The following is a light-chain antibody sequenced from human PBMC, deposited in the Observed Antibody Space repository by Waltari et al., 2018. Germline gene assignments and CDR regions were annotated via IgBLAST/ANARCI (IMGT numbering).Light chain of an antibody. V-gene: IGLV6-57*04. CDR2: EYS. CDR1: SGSIAGNF. Sequence: FMLTQPHSVSESPGETGSISCTSSSGSIAGNFVQWYQQRPRSAASALIYEYSQRPSGVPDRFSGSIDSSSNAASRTFSGLKTEDEADYYSQSYDSTSHVVFGGGTRLTVL. J-gene: IGLJ2*01. CDR3: QSYDSTSHVV.